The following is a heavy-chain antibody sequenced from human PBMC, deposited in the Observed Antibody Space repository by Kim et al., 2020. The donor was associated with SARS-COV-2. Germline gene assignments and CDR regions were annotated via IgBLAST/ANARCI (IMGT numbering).Heavy chain of an antibody. CDR3: ARVTMGIRGTMVPPVRGMDV. CDR1: GGSFSGYY. Sequence: SETLSLTCAVYGGSFSGYYWSWIRQPPGKGLEWIGEINHSASTNYNPSLKSRVTISVDTSKNQFSLKLSSVTAADTAVYYCARVTMGIRGTMVPPVRGMDVWGQGTTVTVSS. D-gene: IGHD3-10*01. V-gene: IGHV4-34*01. CDR2: INHSAST. J-gene: IGHJ6*02.